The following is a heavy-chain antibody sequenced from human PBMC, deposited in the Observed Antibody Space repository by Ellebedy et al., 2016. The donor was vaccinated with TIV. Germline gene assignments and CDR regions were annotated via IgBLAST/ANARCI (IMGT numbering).Heavy chain of an antibody. Sequence: SLKISCATSGFIFEDYAIHWVRQVPGKGLEWVSGISWNGDYIGYADSVRGRFTISRDNAKNTLFLHLNSLRPEDTALYYCARTKVRSAWYGDFDYWGRGTLVTVSS. J-gene: IGHJ4*02. D-gene: IGHD6-19*01. V-gene: IGHV3-9*01. CDR1: GFIFEDYA. CDR3: ARTKVRSAWYGDFDY. CDR2: ISWNGDYI.